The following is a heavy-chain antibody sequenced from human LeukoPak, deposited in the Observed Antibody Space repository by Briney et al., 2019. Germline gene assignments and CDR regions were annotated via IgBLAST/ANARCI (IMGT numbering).Heavy chain of an antibody. CDR2: IKQDGSEK. CDR1: GFTFSSYW. D-gene: IGHD6-6*01. Sequence: GGSLRLSCAASGFTFSSYWMSWVRQAPGKGLEWVANIKQDGSEKYYVDSMKGRFTISRDNAKNSLYLQMNSLRAEDTAVYYCARDRPARTDAFDIWGQGTMVTVSS. J-gene: IGHJ3*02. V-gene: IGHV3-7*01. CDR3: ARDRPARTDAFDI.